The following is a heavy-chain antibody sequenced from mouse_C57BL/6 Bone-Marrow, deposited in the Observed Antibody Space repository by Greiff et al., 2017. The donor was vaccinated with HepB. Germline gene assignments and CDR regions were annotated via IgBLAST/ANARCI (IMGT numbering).Heavy chain of an antibody. CDR2: ISNLAYSI. Sequence: DVKLVESGGGLVQPGGSLKLSCAASGFTFSDYGMAWVRQAPRKGPEWVAFISNLAYSIYYADTVTGRFTISRENAKNTLYLEMSSLRSEDTAMYYCARQGSSYVYYAMDYWGQGTSVTVSS. J-gene: IGHJ4*01. D-gene: IGHD1-1*01. CDR3: ARQGSSYVYYAMDY. V-gene: IGHV5-15*01. CDR1: GFTFSDYG.